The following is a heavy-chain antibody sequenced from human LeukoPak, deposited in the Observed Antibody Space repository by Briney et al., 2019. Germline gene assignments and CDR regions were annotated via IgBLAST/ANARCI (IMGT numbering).Heavy chain of an antibody. V-gene: IGHV3-43*02. D-gene: IGHD1-26*01. CDR2: IYGDGGTT. J-gene: IGHJ4*02. CDR3: AQDWWGSYLS. CDR1: GFTFASYA. Sequence: GGSLRLSCAASGFTFASYAMHWVRQAPGKGLEYVSLIYGDGGTTHYADSVNGRFSISRDNSKNSLYLQMNSLRTEDTAFYYCAQDWWGSYLSWGRGTLVTVSS.